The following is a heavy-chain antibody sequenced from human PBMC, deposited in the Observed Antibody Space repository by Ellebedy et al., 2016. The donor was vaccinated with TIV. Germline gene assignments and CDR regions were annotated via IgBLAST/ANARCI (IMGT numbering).Heavy chain of an antibody. V-gene: IGHV3-23*01. J-gene: IGHJ6*04. Sequence: GGSLRLSXAASGFTFSKYAMNWVRQAPGKGLEWVAHISGSGGRTYYADSVKGRFIISRDNSKNTLYLKMNSLRAEDTAVYYCTLFDSSSGFVWGKGTTVTVSS. CDR1: GFTFSKYA. CDR2: ISGSGGRT. CDR3: TLFDSSSGFV. D-gene: IGHD6-6*01.